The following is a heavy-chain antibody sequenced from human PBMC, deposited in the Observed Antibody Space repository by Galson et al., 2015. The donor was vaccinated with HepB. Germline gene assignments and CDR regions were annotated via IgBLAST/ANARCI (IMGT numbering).Heavy chain of an antibody. CDR1: GYTLTELS. CDR3: AKVRVRGLIVLAFDI. D-gene: IGHD3-10*01. V-gene: IGHV1-24*01. J-gene: IGHJ3*02. CDR2: FDPEDGET. Sequence: SVKVSCKVSGYTLTELSMHWVRQAPGKGLEWMGGFDPEDGETIYAQKFQGRVTMTEDTSTDTLYLQTNSLRAEDTAVYYCAKVRVRGLIVLAFDIWGQGTMVTVSS.